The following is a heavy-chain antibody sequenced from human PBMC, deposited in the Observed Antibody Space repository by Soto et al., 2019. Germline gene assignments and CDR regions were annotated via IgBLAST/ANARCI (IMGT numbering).Heavy chain of an antibody. Sequence: TLSLAGTVSGGSLSSGGYDWSWIRQHPGKGLEWIWYIYYSGGTYYNTSLKSRVTRSVDTSKNQFSLKLSSVNAAETAVYYCARGGGSIAARPGPNDYWGQGTLGTVSS. CDR2: IYYSGGT. V-gene: IGHV4-31*03. CDR1: GGSLSSGGYD. J-gene: IGHJ4*02. D-gene: IGHD6-6*01. CDR3: ARGGGSIAARPGPNDY.